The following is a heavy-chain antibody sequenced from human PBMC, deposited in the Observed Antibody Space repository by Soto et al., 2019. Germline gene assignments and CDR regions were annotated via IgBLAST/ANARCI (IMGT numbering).Heavy chain of an antibody. J-gene: IGHJ5*02. V-gene: IGHV3-11*01. Sequence: QVQLVDSGGGLVKPGGSLRLSCAASGFTFSDYYMSWIRQAPGKGLEWVSYISGSGSTIYYADSVKGRFTISRGNAKNSLYLQMNSPSAENTAVYYCARDPLGYCSGGSCYSSWFDPWGQGTLVTVFS. CDR3: ARDPLGYCSGGSCYSSWFDP. CDR1: GFTFSDYY. D-gene: IGHD2-15*01. CDR2: ISGSGSTI.